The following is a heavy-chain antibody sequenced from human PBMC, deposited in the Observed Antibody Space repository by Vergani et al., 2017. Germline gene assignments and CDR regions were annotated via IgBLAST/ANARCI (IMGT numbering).Heavy chain of an antibody. D-gene: IGHD5-24*01. CDR2: ISGDGGST. J-gene: IGHJ4*02. CDR3: AKVQMATTDLYYFDY. V-gene: IGHV3-43*02. Sequence: EVQLVESGGGVVQPGGSLRLSCAASGFTFDDYAMHWVRQAPGKGLEWVSLISGDGGSTYYADSVKGRFTISRDNSKNSLYLQMNSLRTEDTALYYCAKVQMATTDLYYFDYWGQGTLVTVSS. CDR1: GFTFDDYA.